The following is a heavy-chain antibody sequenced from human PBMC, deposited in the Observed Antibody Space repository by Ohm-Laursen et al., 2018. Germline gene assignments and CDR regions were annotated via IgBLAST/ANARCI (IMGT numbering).Heavy chain of an antibody. CDR3: AGGYQLPYY. Sequence: SDTLSLTCTVSGGPITSNGYHWSWIRQPPGKGLEWIGYISYSGSTYYNPSLRSLVTISLDTSKNQFSLSLTSVMAADTAIYFCAGGYQLPYYWGQGSLVTVSS. V-gene: IGHV4-31*01. CDR2: ISYSGST. CDR1: GGPITSNGYH. D-gene: IGHD2-2*01. J-gene: IGHJ4*02.